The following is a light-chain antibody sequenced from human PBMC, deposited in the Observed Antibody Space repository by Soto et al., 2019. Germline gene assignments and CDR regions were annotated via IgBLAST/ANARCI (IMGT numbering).Light chain of an antibody. CDR3: LQLLDSPIT. J-gene: IGKJ5*01. V-gene: IGKV1-9*01. CDR2: AAS. CDR1: HVIGSS. Sequence: DIQLTQSPSFLSPSIGDSVSITCRASHVIGSSLAWYQVKPGKAPKLLIYAASTLESGVPSRFSATVSGTEFSLTITSLQPEDFATYYCLQLLDSPITFGQGTRLEIK.